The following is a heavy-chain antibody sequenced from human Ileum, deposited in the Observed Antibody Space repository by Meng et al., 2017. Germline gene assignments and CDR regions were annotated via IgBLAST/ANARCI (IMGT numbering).Heavy chain of an antibody. D-gene: IGHD1-26*01. CDR3: ARDLLRACDY. CDR2: ISSDGANK. J-gene: IGHJ4*02. Sequence: ESGGGVVQPGTSLRLSCAASGFTFISYAMYWVRQAPGEGLEWVAVISSDGANKYYTDSVKGRFTISRDNSKNTLSLQMNSLTAEDTAVYYCARDLLRACDYWGQGTLVTVSS. CDR1: GFTFISYA. V-gene: IGHV3-30*10.